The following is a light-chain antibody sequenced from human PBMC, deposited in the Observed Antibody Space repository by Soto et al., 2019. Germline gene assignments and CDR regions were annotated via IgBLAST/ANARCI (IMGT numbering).Light chain of an antibody. CDR2: GNS. V-gene: IGLV1-40*01. Sequence: QSVLTQPPSVSRAPGQRVTISCTGSSSNIGAGYDVHWYQQLPGTAPKLLIYGNSNRPSGVPDRFSGSKSGTSASLSITGLQAEDEADYYCQSYDSSLSAPLFGGGTKLTVL. CDR1: SSNIGAGYD. CDR3: QSYDSSLSAPL. J-gene: IGLJ2*01.